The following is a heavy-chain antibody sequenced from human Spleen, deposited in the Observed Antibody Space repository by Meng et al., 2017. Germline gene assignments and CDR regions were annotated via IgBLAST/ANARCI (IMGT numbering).Heavy chain of an antibody. CDR2: ISTSGCTA. D-gene: IGHD3-22*01. V-gene: IGHV3-48*04. CDR1: GFTFRSYA. CDR3: ARMAHSSGYYGYYYYGMDV. Sequence: GESLKISCAASGFTFRSYAMSWVRQPPGKGLEWASYISTSGCTACYTDSVKGRFTISRDNAKNSLYLQMNSLRGEDTAVYYCARMAHSSGYYGYYYYGMDVWGQGTTVTVSS. J-gene: IGHJ6*02.